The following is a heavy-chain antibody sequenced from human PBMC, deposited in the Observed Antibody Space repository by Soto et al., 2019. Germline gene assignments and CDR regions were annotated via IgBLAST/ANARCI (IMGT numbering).Heavy chain of an antibody. Sequence: ASVKVSCKASGYTFTGYYMHWVRQAPGQGLEWMGWINPNSGGTNYAQKFQGWVTMTRDTSTSTAYMELRSLRSDDTAVYYCARDHAETSINWFVPWGQGTLVTVSS. CDR3: ARDHAETSINWFVP. J-gene: IGHJ5*02. CDR2: INPNSGGT. V-gene: IGHV1-2*04. CDR1: GYTFTGYY. D-gene: IGHD2-2*01.